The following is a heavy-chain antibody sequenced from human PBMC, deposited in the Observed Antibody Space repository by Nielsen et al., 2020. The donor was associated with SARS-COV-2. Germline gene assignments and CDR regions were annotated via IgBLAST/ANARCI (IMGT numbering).Heavy chain of an antibody. V-gene: IGHV1-46*01. D-gene: IGHD3-22*01. CDR3: AREGGEITTSYFDY. J-gene: IGHJ4*02. CDR2: INPRDDIT. CDR1: GYTFTSYY. Sequence: ASVKVSCKASGYTFTSYYVHWVRQAPGQGLEWMGIINPRDDITRYVQKFQGRVTMTRDTSTSTVYMELSSLRSEDTAVYYCAREGGEITTSYFDYWGRGTRVTVSS.